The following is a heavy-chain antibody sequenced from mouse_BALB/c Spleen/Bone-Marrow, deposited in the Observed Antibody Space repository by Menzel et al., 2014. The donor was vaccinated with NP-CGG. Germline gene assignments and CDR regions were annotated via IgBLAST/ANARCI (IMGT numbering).Heavy chain of an antibody. CDR2: IDPANGNT. V-gene: IGHV14-3*02. J-gene: IGHJ1*01. Sequence: EVKLVESGAELVKPGASVKLSCTASGFNIKDTYMHWVKQRPEQGLEWIGRIDPANGNTKYDPKFQGKATITADTSSNTAYLQLSSLTSEVTAVYYCARILILRSWYFDVWGAGTTVTVSS. CDR3: ARILILRSWYFDV. CDR1: GFNIKDTY. D-gene: IGHD1-1*01.